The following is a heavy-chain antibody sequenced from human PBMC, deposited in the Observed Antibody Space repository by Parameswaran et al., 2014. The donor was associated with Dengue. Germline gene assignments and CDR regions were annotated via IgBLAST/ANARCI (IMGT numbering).Heavy chain of an antibody. V-gene: IGHV3-23*01. D-gene: IGHD3-10*01. CDR3: AKDDWVRGIINDY. J-gene: IGHJ4*02. CDR2: ISGSGGST. Sequence: VRQAPGKGLEWVSAISGSGGSTYYADSVKGRFTISRDNSKNTLYLQMNSLRAEDTAVYYCAKDDWVRGIINDYWGQGTLVTVSS.